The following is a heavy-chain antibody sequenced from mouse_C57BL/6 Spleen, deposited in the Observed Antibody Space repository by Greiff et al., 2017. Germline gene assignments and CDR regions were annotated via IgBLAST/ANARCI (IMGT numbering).Heavy chain of an antibody. CDR3: ARGSYDWYFDV. CDR1: GYTFTNYW. CDR2: IYPGGGST. Sequence: QVQLQQSGAELVRPGTSVKMSCKASGYTFTNYWIGWAKQRPGHGLEWIGDIYPGGGSTNYNEKFKGKATLTADKSSSTAYMQFSSLTSEDSAIYYCARGSYDWYFDVWGTGTTVTVSS. J-gene: IGHJ1*03. V-gene: IGHV1-63*01. D-gene: IGHD1-1*02.